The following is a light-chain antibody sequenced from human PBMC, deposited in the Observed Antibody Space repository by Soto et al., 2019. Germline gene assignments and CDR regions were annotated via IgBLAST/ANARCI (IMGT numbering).Light chain of an antibody. Sequence: DIQMTQSPSSLSASVGDRVTLTCRASQDISQYLAWYQQRPGKVPKLLIYYASTLQSGVPSRFSGSGSGTEFTLTISSLQPEDVATYYCLKYTKDAPGTFGQGTRWIS. CDR2: YAS. CDR3: LKYTKDAPGT. CDR1: QDISQY. V-gene: IGKV1-27*01. J-gene: IGKJ1*01.